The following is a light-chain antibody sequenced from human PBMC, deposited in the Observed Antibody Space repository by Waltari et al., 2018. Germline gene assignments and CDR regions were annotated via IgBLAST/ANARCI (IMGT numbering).Light chain of an antibody. CDR3: AAWDDSLTALM. CDR1: SSNLGNHD. CDR2: RSL. Sequence: QSVLTQPPSASGTPGRRVTFSCSGRSSNLGNHDVPWYQQPPGTAPKLLIYRSLQRPSGVPGRFSGSKSGTSASLAISGLRSEDEADYYCAAWDDSLTALMFGGGTKVTVL. V-gene: IGLV1-47*01. J-gene: IGLJ3*02.